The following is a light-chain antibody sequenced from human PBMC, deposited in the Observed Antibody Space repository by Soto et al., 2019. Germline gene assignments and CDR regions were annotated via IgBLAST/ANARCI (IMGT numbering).Light chain of an antibody. J-gene: IGKJ2*01. CDR3: IQATQPYT. CDR2: MIS. CDR1: QSLVHSDGNTY. V-gene: IGKV2-24*01. Sequence: DFVMTQTPLSSPVTLGQPASISCRSSQSLVHSDGNTYLSWLHQRPGQPPRLLIYMISIRFSGVPNRLSGSVAGTDFTLKISRVEAEDVGVYYCIQATQPYTVVHGTKLEIK.